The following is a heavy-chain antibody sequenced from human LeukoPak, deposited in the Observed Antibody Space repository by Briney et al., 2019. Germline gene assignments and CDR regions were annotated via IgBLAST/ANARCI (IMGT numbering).Heavy chain of an antibody. CDR1: GYTFTSYG. D-gene: IGHD3-22*01. V-gene: IGHV1-18*01. J-gene: IGHJ3*02. CDR2: ISAYNGNT. CDR3: ARDQGDSSGYYYGGDAFDI. Sequence: GASVKVSCKASGYTFTSYGISWVRQAPGQGLEWMGWISAYNGNTNYAQKLQGRVTMTTDTSTRTAYMELRSLRSDDTAVYYCARDQGDSSGYYYGGDAFDIWGQGTMVTVSS.